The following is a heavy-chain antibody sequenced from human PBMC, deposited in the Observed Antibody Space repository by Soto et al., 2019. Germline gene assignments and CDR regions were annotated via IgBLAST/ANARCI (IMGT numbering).Heavy chain of an antibody. V-gene: IGHV1-18*01. J-gene: IGHJ6*02. CDR1: GYTFTSYG. D-gene: IGHD5-18*01. CDR2: ISAYNGNT. Sequence: ASVNVSCKASGYTFTSYGISWVRQAPGQVLEWMGWISAYNGNTNYAQKLQGRVTMTTDTSTSTAYMELRSLRSDDTAVYYCARDMGPRVDTAMVTRYYYYYGMDVWGQGTTVTVSS. CDR3: ARDMGPRVDTAMVTRYYYYYGMDV.